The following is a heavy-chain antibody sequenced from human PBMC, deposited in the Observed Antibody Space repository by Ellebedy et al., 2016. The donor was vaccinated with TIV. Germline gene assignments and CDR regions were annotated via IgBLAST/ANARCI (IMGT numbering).Heavy chain of an antibody. Sequence: GGSLRLSCAASGFTFGSYAMHWVRQAPGKGLEWMALISFDGSKKYHAESVKGRFTISRDNLKNTLFLQMNSPRADDTAVYYCARERDRQALGYWGQGTLVIVSS. CDR3: ARERDRQALGY. J-gene: IGHJ4*02. D-gene: IGHD3-16*01. CDR1: GFTFGSYA. CDR2: ISFDGSKK. V-gene: IGHV3-33*08.